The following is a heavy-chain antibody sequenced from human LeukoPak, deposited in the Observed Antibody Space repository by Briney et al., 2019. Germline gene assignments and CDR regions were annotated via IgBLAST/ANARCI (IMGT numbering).Heavy chain of an antibody. D-gene: IGHD3-10*01. CDR2: IFYSGSA. CDR3: ARGSTLIRGFDY. V-gene: IGHV4-31*03. J-gene: IGHJ4*02. Sequence: KTSETLSLTCTVSGGSISSGDYYWNWIRQHPEKSLEWIGYIFYSGSAYYNPSLKSRVTISVDTSKNQFSLKLSSVTAADTAVYYCARGSTLIRGFDYWGREPWSPSPQ. CDR1: GGSISSGDYY.